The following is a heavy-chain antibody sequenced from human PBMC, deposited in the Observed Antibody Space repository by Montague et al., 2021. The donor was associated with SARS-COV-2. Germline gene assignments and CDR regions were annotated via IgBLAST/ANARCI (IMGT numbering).Heavy chain of an antibody. J-gene: IGHJ4*02. D-gene: IGHD2-15*01. CDR2: ISYDGSNK. Sequence: SLRLSCAASGFTFSSYAMHLLRQAPAKGLEWVAVISYDGSNKYYADSVKGRFTISRDNSKNTLYLQMNSLRAEDTAVYYCARDLAVVAATPFDYWGQGTLVTVPS. V-gene: IGHV3-30*04. CDR3: ARDLAVVAATPFDY. CDR1: GFTFSSYA.